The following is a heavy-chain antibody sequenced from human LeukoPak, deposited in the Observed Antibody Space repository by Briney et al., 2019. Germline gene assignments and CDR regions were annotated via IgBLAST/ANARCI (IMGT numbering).Heavy chain of an antibody. CDR1: GFTFSSYA. Sequence: GGSLRLSCVASGFTFSSYAIHWVRQAPGKGLEWVALIRYDGSNKYYADSVKGRFTISRDNSKNTLYLQMNSLRAEDTAVYYCAKLLGVILDYWGQGTLVTVSS. CDR3: AKLLGVILDY. V-gene: IGHV3-30*02. D-gene: IGHD3-16*02. J-gene: IGHJ4*02. CDR2: IRYDGSNK.